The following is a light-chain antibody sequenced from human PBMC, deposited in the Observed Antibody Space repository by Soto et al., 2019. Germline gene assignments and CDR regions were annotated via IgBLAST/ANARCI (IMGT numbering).Light chain of an antibody. CDR1: QSVGSRW. CDR3: QHYYSSRT. J-gene: IGKJ1*01. V-gene: IGKV3-20*01. CDR2: GGS. Sequence: EIVLTQSPGTVSLSPGERATLSCRASQSVGSRWLAWYQQKPGQAPRFLIDGGSNRATGIPDRFSGSGSGTFFTLTISILEPEDFAVYYYQHYYSSRTFGQGTKVEMK.